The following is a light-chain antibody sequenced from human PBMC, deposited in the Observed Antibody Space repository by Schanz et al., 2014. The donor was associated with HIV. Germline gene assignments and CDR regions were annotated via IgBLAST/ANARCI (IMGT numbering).Light chain of an antibody. V-gene: IGLV1-47*02. CDR3: AAWDDSLSGWV. CDR1: SSNIGNNY. CDR2: ANT. J-gene: IGLJ3*02. Sequence: QSVLTQPPSVSAAPGQKVTISCSGSSSNIGNNYVSWYQQFPGTAPKLLIYANTNRPSGVPDRFSGSKSGTSASLAISGLRSEDEAGYYCAAWDDSLSGWVFGGGTKLTVL.